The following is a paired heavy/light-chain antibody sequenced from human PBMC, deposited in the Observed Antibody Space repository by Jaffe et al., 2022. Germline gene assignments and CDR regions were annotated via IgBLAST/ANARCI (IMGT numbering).Light chain of an antibody. V-gene: IGKV1-27*01. CDR3: QKYNSALLT. CDR1: QGISNY. J-gene: IGKJ4*01. Sequence: DIQMTQSPSSLSASVGDRVTITCRASQGISNYLAWYQQKPGKVPKLLIYAASTLQSGVPSRFSGSGSGTDFTLTISSLQPEDVATYYCQKYNSALLTFGGGTKVEIK. CDR2: AAS.
Heavy chain of an antibody. CDR1: GYTFTGYY. D-gene: IGHD2-2*01. CDR2: INPNSGGT. CDR3: AILGYCSSTSCYAYYYYYMDV. J-gene: IGHJ6*03. Sequence: QVQLVQSGAEVKKPGASVKVSCKASGYTFTGYYMHWVRQAPGQGLEWMGRINPNSGGTNYAQKFQGRVTMTRDTSISTAYMELSRLRSDDTAVYYCAILGYCSSTSCYAYYYYYMDVWGKGTTVTVSS. V-gene: IGHV1-2*06.